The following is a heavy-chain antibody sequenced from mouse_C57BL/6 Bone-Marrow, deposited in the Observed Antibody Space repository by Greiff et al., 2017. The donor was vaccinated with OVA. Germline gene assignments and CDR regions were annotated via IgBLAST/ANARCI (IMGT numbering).Heavy chain of an antibody. D-gene: IGHD2-1*01. CDR3: ARTYYGNYLYYFDY. V-gene: IGHV1-20*01. CDR2: INPYNGDT. J-gene: IGHJ2*01. Sequence: EVQLKQSGPELVKPGDSVKISCKASGYSFTGYFMNWVMQSHGKSLEWIGRINPYNGDTFYNQKFKGKATLTVDKSSSTAHMELRSLTSEDSAVYYCARTYYGNYLYYFDYWGQGTTLTVSS. CDR1: GYSFTGYF.